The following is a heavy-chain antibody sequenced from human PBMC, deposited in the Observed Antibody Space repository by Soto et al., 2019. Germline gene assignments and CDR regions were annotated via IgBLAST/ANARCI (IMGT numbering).Heavy chain of an antibody. CDR2: ISGSGGST. J-gene: IGHJ4*02. D-gene: IGHD2-15*01. V-gene: IGHV3-23*01. Sequence: GGSLRLSCAASGFTFSSYAMSWVRQAPGKGLEWVSAISGSGGSTYYADSVKGRFTISRDNSKNTLYLQMNSLRAEDTAVYYCAKDLLGYCSGGSCYTPFDYWGQGTLVTVSS. CDR1: GFTFSSYA. CDR3: AKDLLGYCSGGSCYTPFDY.